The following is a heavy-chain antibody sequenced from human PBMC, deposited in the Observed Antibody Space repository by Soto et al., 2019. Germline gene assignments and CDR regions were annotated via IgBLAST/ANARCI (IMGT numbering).Heavy chain of an antibody. Sequence: ASETRSHNRTLSGGSFSPKYCAWFRHPPGKGLEWIGYIYYGGTTSHNPSLKRRVTITLETSKSQFSLRLTSVTASDTAVYFCARMGAYYQSLYPRGQGTVVTVSS. CDR3: ARMGAYYQSLYP. CDR1: GGSFSPKY. D-gene: IGHD2-21*01. J-gene: IGHJ5*02. V-gene: IGHV4-59*08. CDR2: IYYGGTT.